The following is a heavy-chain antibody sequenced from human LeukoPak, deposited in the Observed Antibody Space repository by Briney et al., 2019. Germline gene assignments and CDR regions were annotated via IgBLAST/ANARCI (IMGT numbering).Heavy chain of an antibody. Sequence: SETLSLTCTVSGGSISSSRDYCGWVRQPPGKWLEWIGSIYYSGSTYYNPSLKSPVTISVDTSKNQFSLKLSSVTAADTAVYYCARDFGFWSGYSSFDYWGQGTLVTVSS. V-gene: IGHV4-39*02. CDR2: IYYSGST. CDR1: GGSISSSRDY. J-gene: IGHJ4*02. D-gene: IGHD3-3*01. CDR3: ARDFGFWSGYSSFDY.